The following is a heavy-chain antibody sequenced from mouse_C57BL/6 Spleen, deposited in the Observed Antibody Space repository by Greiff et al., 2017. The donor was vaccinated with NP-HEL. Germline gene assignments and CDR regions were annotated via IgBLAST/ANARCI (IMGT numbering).Heavy chain of an antibody. CDR2: IYPGDGDT. V-gene: IGHV1-82*01. Sequence: VQLQQSGPELVKPGASVKISCKASGYAFSSSWMNWVKQRPGKGLEWIGRIYPGDGDTNYNEKFKSKATLTVDTSSSTADMQLSSLTSEDSAVYYCARGGLRRSYYFDYWGQGTTLTVSS. D-gene: IGHD2-4*01. CDR1: GYAFSSSW. J-gene: IGHJ2*01. CDR3: ARGGLRRSYYFDY.